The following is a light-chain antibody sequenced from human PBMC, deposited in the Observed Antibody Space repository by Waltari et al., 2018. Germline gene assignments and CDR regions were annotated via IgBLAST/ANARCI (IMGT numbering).Light chain of an antibody. J-gene: IGLJ1*01. CDR2: DVS. V-gene: IGLV2-14*03. CDR1: SRDVGGYNY. CDR3: SSYTSSSTLD. Sequence: QSALTQPASVSGSPGQSITISCTGTSRDVGGYNYVSWYQQHPGKAPQLMISDVSNRPAGVSNRFSGSKSGNTASLTISGLQAEDEADYYCSSYTSSSTLDFGTGTKVTVL.